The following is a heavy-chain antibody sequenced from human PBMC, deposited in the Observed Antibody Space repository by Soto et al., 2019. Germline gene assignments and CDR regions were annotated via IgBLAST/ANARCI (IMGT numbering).Heavy chain of an antibody. Sequence: EVQLVESGGGLIQPGGSLRLSCAVSGFTVSNNYMSWVRQAPGKGLEGVSVIYSGGYTAYGDSVKGRFTISRDNSKNTLSPQKNTLRAGGPAGYCWATPWGGGGYWGQGTLVTVSS. D-gene: IGHD3-16*01. CDR3: ATPWGGGGY. CDR1: GFTVSNNY. J-gene: IGHJ4*02. V-gene: IGHV3-53*01. CDR2: IYSGGYT.